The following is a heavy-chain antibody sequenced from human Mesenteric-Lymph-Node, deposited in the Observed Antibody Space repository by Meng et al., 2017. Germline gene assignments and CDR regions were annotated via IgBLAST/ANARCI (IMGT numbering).Heavy chain of an antibody. D-gene: IGHD4-17*01. J-gene: IGHJ6*02. CDR3: AKETAYGDYFYYYYGMDV. Sequence: GESLKISCAASGFTFDDYAMHWVRQAPGKGLEWVSLISWDGGSTYYADSVKGRFTISRDNSKNSLYLQMNSLRAEDTALYYCAKETAYGDYFYYYYGMDVWGQETTVTVSS. CDR1: GFTFDDYA. V-gene: IGHV3-43D*04. CDR2: ISWDGGST.